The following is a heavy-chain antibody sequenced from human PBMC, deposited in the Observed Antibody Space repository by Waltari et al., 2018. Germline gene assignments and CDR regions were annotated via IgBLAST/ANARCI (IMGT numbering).Heavy chain of an antibody. CDR2: IRYDASDI. V-gene: IGHV3-30*02. CDR3: AKVGVGLTTWYPFDV. CDR1: GFTFGCYG. J-gene: IGHJ3*01. Sequence: QVHLVESGGGVVQPGGSLSPTCEASGFTFGCYGVTWVRQAPGKGLEWVAFIRYDASDIYYRDSVKGRFTISRDNSKNTLFLQMSSLRPEDTAVYYCAKVGVGLTTWYPFDVWGQGTMVTVSS. D-gene: IGHD1-1*01.